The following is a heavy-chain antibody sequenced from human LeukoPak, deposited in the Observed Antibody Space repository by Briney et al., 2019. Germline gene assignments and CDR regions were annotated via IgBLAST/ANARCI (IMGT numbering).Heavy chain of an antibody. Sequence: ASVKVSCKASGYTFTSYDINWVRQATGQGLEWMGWMNPNIGNTGYAQKFQGRVTMTRDNSISTACMELSSLRYEETDVYYCARGISRGRGAFDIWGQGTMVTVSS. J-gene: IGHJ3*02. V-gene: IGHV1-8*01. CDR2: MNPNIGNT. D-gene: IGHD2-21*01. CDR1: GYTFTSYD. CDR3: ARGISRGRGAFDI.